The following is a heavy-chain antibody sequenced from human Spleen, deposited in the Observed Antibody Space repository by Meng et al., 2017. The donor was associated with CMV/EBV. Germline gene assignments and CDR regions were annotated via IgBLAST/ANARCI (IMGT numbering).Heavy chain of an antibody. Sequence: ASVKVSCKTSGYIFTGYYIHWLRQAPGQGLEWMGWIHPNSGDTNYVQKFHGRVTVTRDTSIRTAYMELRGLRSDDTAIYYCARDAGYSYGLLFDYWGQGKMVTVSS. CDR1: GYIFTGYY. CDR3: ARDAGYSYGLLFDY. CDR2: IHPNSGDT. J-gene: IGHJ4*02. V-gene: IGHV1-2*02. D-gene: IGHD5-18*01.